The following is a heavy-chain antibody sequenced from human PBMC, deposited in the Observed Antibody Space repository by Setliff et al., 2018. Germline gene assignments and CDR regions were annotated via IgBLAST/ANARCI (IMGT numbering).Heavy chain of an antibody. CDR3: ARGDYYDSSAYSPDTFDI. CDR1: GGSIGSGNYY. D-gene: IGHD3-22*01. Sequence: SETLSLTCRVSGGSIGSGNYYWGLIRQPPGKGLEWVATIYYSGSTYSNPSLKSRLIISVDAPDNQFSVKLSSVTAADTAVYYCARGDYYDSSAYSPDTFDIWGQGTMVTVSS. J-gene: IGHJ3*02. CDR2: IYYSGST. V-gene: IGHV4-39*01.